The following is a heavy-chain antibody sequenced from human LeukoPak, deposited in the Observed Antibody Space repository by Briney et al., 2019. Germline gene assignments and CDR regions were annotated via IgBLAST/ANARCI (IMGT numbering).Heavy chain of an antibody. CDR3: ARPSLYDFWSGYSLGAFDI. CDR1: GYTFTGYY. V-gene: IGHV1-2*02. D-gene: IGHD3-3*01. Sequence: ASVKVSCKASGYTFTGYYMHWVRQAPGQGLEWMGWINPNSGGTNYAQKFQGRVTKTRDTSISTAYMELSRLRSDDTAVYYCARPSLYDFWSGYSLGAFDIWGQGTMVTVSS. J-gene: IGHJ3*02. CDR2: INPNSGGT.